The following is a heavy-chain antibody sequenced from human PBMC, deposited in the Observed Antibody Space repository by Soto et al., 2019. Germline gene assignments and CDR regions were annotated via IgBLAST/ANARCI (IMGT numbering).Heavy chain of an antibody. J-gene: IGHJ4*02. V-gene: IGHV1-69*02. D-gene: IGHD6-25*01. CDR3: ASTYSSGGY. Sequence: QVQLVQSGAEVKKPGSSVKVSCKASGGTFSSYTISWVRQAPGQGLEWMGRIIPILGIANYAQKFQGRVTXSADKSTSTAYMELSSLRSEDTAVYYCASTYSSGGYWGQGTLVTVSS. CDR2: IIPILGIA. CDR1: GGTFSSYT.